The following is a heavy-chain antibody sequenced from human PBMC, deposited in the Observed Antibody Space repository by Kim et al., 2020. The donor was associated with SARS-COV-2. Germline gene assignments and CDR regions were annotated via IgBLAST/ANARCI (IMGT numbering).Heavy chain of an antibody. J-gene: IGHJ6*02. D-gene: IGHD2-2*02. Sequence: ASVKVSCKASGYTFTGYYMHWVRQAPGQGLEWMGWINPNSGGTNYAQKFQGWVTMTRDTSISTAYMELSRLRSDDTAVYYCARSGGYCSSTSCYNDYYYGMDVWGQGTTVTVSS. CDR2: INPNSGGT. CDR3: ARSGGYCSSTSCYNDYYYGMDV. CDR1: GYTFTGYY. V-gene: IGHV1-2*04.